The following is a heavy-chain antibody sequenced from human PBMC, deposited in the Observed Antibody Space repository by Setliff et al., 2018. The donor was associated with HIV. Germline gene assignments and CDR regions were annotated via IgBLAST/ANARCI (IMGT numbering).Heavy chain of an antibody. J-gene: IGHJ6*03. CDR3: ARGPTTVTNYYYYYMDV. CDR1: GFSFDDYC. Sequence: GGSLRLSCEASGFSFDDYCMNWVRQAPGKGLEWVSYISSKRTSIYYADSVKGRFTISRDSDNNSLYLQMSGLSAEDTAVYYCARGPTTVTNYYYYYMDVWGKGTTVTVSS. V-gene: IGHV3-48*01. CDR2: ISSKRTSI. D-gene: IGHD4-17*01.